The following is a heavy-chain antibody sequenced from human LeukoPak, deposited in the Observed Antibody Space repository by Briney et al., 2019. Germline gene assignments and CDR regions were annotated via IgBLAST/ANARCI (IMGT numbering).Heavy chain of an antibody. CDR2: ISFDGTNT. J-gene: IGHJ4*02. V-gene: IGHV3-30*18. Sequence: GSLRLSCETSGFTFSSYGMHWVRQAPGKGLQWVAVISFDGTNTVYLVSVKGRFTISRDNSKNTLYLQMISLTSEDTATYYCAKEKEWELLRSYIDFWGQGTLVTVYS. CDR1: GFTFSSYG. CDR3: AKEKEWELLRSYIDF. D-gene: IGHD1-26*01.